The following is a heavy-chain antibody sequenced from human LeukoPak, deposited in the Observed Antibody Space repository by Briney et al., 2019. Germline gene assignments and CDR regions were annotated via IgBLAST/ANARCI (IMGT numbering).Heavy chain of an antibody. CDR3: ARPYNWNAEYMDV. D-gene: IGHD1-1*01. J-gene: IGHJ6*03. CDR1: GGTFSSYA. V-gene: IGHV1-2*02. Sequence: ASVKVSCKASGGTFSSYAISWVRQAPGQGLEWMGWINPNSGGTNYAQKFQGRVTMTRDTSISTAYMELSRLRTDDTAVYYRARPYNWNAEYMDVWRKGPTVPVSS. CDR2: INPNSGGT.